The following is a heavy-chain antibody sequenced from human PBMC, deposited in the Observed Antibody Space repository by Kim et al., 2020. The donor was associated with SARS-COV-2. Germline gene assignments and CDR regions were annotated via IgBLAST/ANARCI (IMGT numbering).Heavy chain of an antibody. J-gene: IGHJ5*02. V-gene: IGHV1-46*01. CDR2: INPSGGIT. CDR3: ARDRPERRVNWFDP. Sequence: ASVKVSCKASGYTFTSCYVHWVRQAPGQGLEWMGMINPSGGITTYAQEFQGRVTMTRDTSTSTVYMELSTLRSEDTAVYYCARDRPERRVNWFDPWGQGTLVTVSS. CDR1: GYTFTSCY. D-gene: IGHD1-1*01.